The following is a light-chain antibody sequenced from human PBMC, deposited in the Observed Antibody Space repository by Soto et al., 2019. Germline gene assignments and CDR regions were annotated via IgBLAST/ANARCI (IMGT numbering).Light chain of an antibody. CDR3: SSSAGGYTWV. CDR1: SSDVGGSNF. CDR2: EVS. V-gene: IGLV2-8*01. Sequence: QSALTQPPSASGSPGQSVTISCTGTSSDVGGSNFVSWYQQHPGKAPKLMIYEVSKRPSGVPARFSGPKSGNTASLTVSGLQAEDEADYYCSSSAGGYTWVFGGGTQLTVL. J-gene: IGLJ3*02.